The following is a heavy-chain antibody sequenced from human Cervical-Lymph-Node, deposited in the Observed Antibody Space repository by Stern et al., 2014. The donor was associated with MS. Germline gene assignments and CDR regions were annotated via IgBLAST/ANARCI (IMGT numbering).Heavy chain of an antibody. J-gene: IGHJ4*02. V-gene: IGHV3-11*01. CDR1: GFTFSDYY. CDR2: ISSRADSI. D-gene: IGHD2-21*02. Sequence: VHLVESGGGLVKPGESLRLSCAASGFTFSDYYMSWIRPTPGKGLEWISYISSRADSIYYADSVRGRFTISRDNAQNSLYLEMNSLTVEDTAIYYCARVHLSTVTAADYWGQGTLVTVSS. CDR3: ARVHLSTVTAADY.